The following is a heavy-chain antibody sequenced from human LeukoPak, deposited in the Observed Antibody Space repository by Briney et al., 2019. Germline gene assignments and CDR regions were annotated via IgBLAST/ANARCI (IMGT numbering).Heavy chain of an antibody. D-gene: IGHD3-22*01. CDR3: AKDPHKYYYDSSGYYYYFDY. CDR1: GFTFSTYG. Sequence: GGSLRLPCAASGFTFSTYGMHWVRQAPGKGLDWVAFIRYDGSNKYYADSVKGRFTISRDNPKNTLYLQMNSLRAEDTAVYYCAKDPHKYYYDSSGYYYYFDYWGQGTLVTVSS. CDR2: IRYDGSNK. V-gene: IGHV3-30*02. J-gene: IGHJ4*02.